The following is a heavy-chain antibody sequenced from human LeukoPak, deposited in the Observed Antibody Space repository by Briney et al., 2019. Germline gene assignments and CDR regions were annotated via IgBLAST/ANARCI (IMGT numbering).Heavy chain of an antibody. CDR2: ISAHNGDT. V-gene: IGHV1-18*01. J-gene: IGHJ3*02. CDR1: GYTFTTYG. Sequence: GASVKVSCKASGYTFTTYGISWVRQAPGQGLEWMGWISAHNGDTKFAEKFQGRVILTTDTPTTTANMELRSLRSEDTAVYYCASHHDYGAPSPYDAFDTWGQGTMVTVSS. D-gene: IGHD4-17*01. CDR3: ASHHDYGAPSPYDAFDT.